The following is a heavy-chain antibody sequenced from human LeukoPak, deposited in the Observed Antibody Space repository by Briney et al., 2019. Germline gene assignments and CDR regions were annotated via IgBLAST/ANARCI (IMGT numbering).Heavy chain of an antibody. CDR1: GGSFSSYY. V-gene: IGHV4-34*01. CDR3: ARSARYGNGYYYYYYYMDV. J-gene: IGHJ6*03. CDR2: INHSGST. Sequence: SETLSLTCAVYGGSFSSYYWSWIRQPPGKGLEWIGEINHSGSTNYNPSLKSRVTISVDTAKNQFSLKLSSVTAADTAVYYCARSARYGNGYYYYYYYMDVWGKGTTVTVSS. D-gene: IGHD5-18*01.